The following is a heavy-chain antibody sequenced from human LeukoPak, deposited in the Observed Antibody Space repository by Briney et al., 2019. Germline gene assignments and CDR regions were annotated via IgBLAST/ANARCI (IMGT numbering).Heavy chain of an antibody. Sequence: SETLSLTCTVSGGSISSYYWSWVRQPPVKGLEWIGYIYYSGSTNYNPSLKSRVTISVDTSKNQFSLKLSSVTAADTAVYYCARDGSYDYVFDIWGQGTMVTVSS. CDR2: IYYSGST. J-gene: IGHJ3*02. D-gene: IGHD3-16*01. V-gene: IGHV4-59*01. CDR1: GGSISSYY. CDR3: ARDGSYDYVFDI.